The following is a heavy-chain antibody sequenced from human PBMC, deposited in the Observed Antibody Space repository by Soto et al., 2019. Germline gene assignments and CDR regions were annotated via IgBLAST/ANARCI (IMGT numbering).Heavy chain of an antibody. V-gene: IGHV3-30-3*01. J-gene: IGHJ4*02. D-gene: IGHD6-19*01. CDR1: GFTFSSYA. CDR2: ISYDGSNK. Sequence: GGSLRLSCAASGFTFSSYAMHWVRQAPGKGLEWVAVISYDGSNKYYADSVKGRFTISRDNSKNTLYLQMNSLRAEDTAVYYCARGGIAVAGTTYFDYWGQGTLVTVSS. CDR3: ARGGIAVAGTTYFDY.